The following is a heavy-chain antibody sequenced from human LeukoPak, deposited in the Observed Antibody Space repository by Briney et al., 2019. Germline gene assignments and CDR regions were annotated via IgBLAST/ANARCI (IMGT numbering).Heavy chain of an antibody. CDR1: GGSFSGYY. V-gene: IGHV4-34*01. CDR3: ARESVVYAHDY. D-gene: IGHD2-8*02. CDR2: INHSGST. J-gene: IGHJ4*02. Sequence: SETLSLTCAVYGGSFSGYYWSWIRQPPGKGLEWIGEINHSGSTNYNPSLKSRVTISVDTSKNQFSLKLSSVTAADTAVYYCARESVVYAHDYWAREPWSPSPQ.